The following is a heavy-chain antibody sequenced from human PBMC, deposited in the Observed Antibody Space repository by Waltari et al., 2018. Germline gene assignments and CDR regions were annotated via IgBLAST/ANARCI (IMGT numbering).Heavy chain of an antibody. Sequence: EEQLVESGGGLVQPGGSLRLSCAASGFTFSSDWMCWVRQAPGKGLEWVANIKQDASEKHDVESLKGRITVSRDNAKNSLYLDMDSLRAEDTAVYYCARGRLWGFDLWGQGTLVTVSS. CDR2: IKQDASEK. CDR3: ARGRLWGFDL. D-gene: IGHD3-16*01. J-gene: IGHJ4*02. CDR1: GFTFSSDW. V-gene: IGHV3-7*04.